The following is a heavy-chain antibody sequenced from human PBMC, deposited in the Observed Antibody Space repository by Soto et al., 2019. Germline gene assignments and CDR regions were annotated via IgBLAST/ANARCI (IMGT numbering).Heavy chain of an antibody. J-gene: IGHJ4*02. CDR1: GGSISSYY. Sequence: QVQLQESGPGLVKPSETLSLTCTVSGGSISSYYWSWIRQPPGKGLEWIGYIYYSGSTNYNPSLKRRVTISVDTSKNQFSLKLSSVTAADTAVYYCARHYYDSSGYAFFDYWGQGTLVTVSS. V-gene: IGHV4-59*08. CDR3: ARHYYDSSGYAFFDY. CDR2: IYYSGST. D-gene: IGHD3-22*01.